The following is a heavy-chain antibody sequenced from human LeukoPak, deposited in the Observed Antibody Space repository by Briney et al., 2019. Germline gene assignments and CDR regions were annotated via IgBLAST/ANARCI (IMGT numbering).Heavy chain of an antibody. CDR2: IYTGGDT. Sequence: GGSLRLSCAASGFSVSNKYMSWVRQAPGKGLEWVSVIYTGGDTYYADSVRGRFTISRDNSKNTVNLQMNSLRAEDTAVYYCARDDHSGGRRFDTWGQGTLVTVSS. V-gene: IGHV3-53*01. CDR3: ARDDHSGGRRFDT. J-gene: IGHJ5*02. D-gene: IGHD6-19*01. CDR1: GFSVSNKY.